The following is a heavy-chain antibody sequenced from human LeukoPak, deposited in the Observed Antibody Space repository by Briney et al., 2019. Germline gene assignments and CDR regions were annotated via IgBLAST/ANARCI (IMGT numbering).Heavy chain of an antibody. V-gene: IGHV4-59*12. CDR2: IYYSGST. J-gene: IGHJ4*02. D-gene: IGHD3-10*01. CDR1: GGSISSYY. CDR3: AREGTTMVRGVIGRGPLDY. Sequence: SETLSLTCTVSGGSISSYYWSWIRQPPGKGLEWIGYIYYSGSTNYNPSLKSRVTISVDTSKNQFSLKLSSVTAADTAVYYCAREGTTMVRGVIGRGPLDYWGQGTLVAVSS.